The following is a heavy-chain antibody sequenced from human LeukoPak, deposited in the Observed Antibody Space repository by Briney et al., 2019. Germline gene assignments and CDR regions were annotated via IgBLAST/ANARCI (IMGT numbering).Heavy chain of an antibody. CDR3: ARVQTYYYGSGSYCLDY. V-gene: IGHV3-72*01. CDR1: GFTFSDHY. CDR2: TRNKANSYTT. J-gene: IGHJ4*02. Sequence: PGGSLRLSCAASGFTFSDHYMDWVRQAPGKGLEWVGRTRNKANSYTTEYAVSVKGRFTISRDDSKNSLYLQMNSLKTEDTAVYYCARVQTYYYGSGSYCLDYWGQGTLVTVSS. D-gene: IGHD3-10*01.